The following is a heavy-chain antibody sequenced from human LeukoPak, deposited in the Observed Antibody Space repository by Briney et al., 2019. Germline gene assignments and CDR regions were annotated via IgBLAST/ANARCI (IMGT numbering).Heavy chain of an antibody. CDR3: AVVVVADPYYYYGMDV. V-gene: IGHV1-18*01. D-gene: IGHD2-15*01. CDR1: GYTFTSYG. J-gene: IGHJ6*02. Sequence: ASVKVSCKASGYTFTSYGISWVRQAPGQGLEWMGWISAYNGNTNYAQKLQGRVTMTTDTSTSTAYMELRSLRSDGTAVYYCAVVVVADPYYYYGMDVWGQGTTVTVSS. CDR2: ISAYNGNT.